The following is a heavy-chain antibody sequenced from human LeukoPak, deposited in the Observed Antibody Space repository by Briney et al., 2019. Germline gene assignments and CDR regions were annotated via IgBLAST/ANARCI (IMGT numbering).Heavy chain of an antibody. V-gene: IGHV4-31*03. Sequence: SETLSLTCTVSGGSISSGGYYWSWIRQHPGKGLEWIGYIYYSGSTYYNPSLKSRVTISVDTSKNPFSLKLSSVTAADTAVYYCARGLVVPAAIGGMDVWGQGTTVTVSS. D-gene: IGHD2-2*01. CDR2: IYYSGST. J-gene: IGHJ6*02. CDR3: ARGLVVPAAIGGMDV. CDR1: GGSISSGGYY.